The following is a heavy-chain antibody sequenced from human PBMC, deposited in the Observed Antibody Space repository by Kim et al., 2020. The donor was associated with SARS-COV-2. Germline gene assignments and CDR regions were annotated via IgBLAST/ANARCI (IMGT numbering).Heavy chain of an antibody. Sequence: SETLSLTCTVSGGSVSSGSYYWSWIRQPPGKGLEWIGYIYYSGSTNYNPSLKSRVTISVDTSKNQFSLKLSSVTAADTAVYYCARDGGSWGGLTYWGQGTLVTVSS. J-gene: IGHJ4*02. CDR1: GGSVSSGSYY. CDR2: IYYSGST. CDR3: ARDGGSWGGLTY. V-gene: IGHV4-61*01. D-gene: IGHD2-15*01.